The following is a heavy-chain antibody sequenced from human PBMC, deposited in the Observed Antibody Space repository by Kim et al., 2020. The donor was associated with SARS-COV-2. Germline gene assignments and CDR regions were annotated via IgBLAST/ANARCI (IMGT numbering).Heavy chain of an antibody. CDR3: ARGLVGATREYYFDY. Sequence: PSLQSRVTMSVDTSNNQFSLNLNSVTAADTAVYYCARGLVGATREYYFDYWGRGTLVTVYS. J-gene: IGHJ4*02. D-gene: IGHD1-26*01. V-gene: IGHV4-59*09.